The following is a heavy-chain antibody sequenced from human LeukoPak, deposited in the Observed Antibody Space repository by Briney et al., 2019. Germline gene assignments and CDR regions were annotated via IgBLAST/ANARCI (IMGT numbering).Heavy chain of an antibody. CDR2: ISSSSSTI. CDR3: ARVLVFYYMDV. D-gene: IGHD6-13*01. V-gene: IGHV3-48*01. J-gene: IGHJ6*03. Sequence: GGSLRLSCAASGFTFSSYSMNWVRQAPGKGLEWVSYISSSSSTIYYADSVKGRSTISRDNAKNSLYLQMNSLRAEDTAVYYCARVLVFYYMDVWGKGTTVTVSS. CDR1: GFTFSSYS.